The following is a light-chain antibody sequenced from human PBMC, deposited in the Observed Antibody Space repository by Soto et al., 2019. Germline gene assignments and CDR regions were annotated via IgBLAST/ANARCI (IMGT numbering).Light chain of an antibody. CDR2: EVS. CDR1: SSDVGAYNY. J-gene: IGLJ2*01. Sequence: QSALTQPPSASGSPGQSVAISCTGTSSDVGAYNYVSWYQQHPGKAPKLLIFEVSKRPSGVPDRFSGSKSGNTASLTVSGLQAEDEADYYGSSYADSTVVFGGGTKVTVL. V-gene: IGLV2-8*01. CDR3: SSYADSTVV.